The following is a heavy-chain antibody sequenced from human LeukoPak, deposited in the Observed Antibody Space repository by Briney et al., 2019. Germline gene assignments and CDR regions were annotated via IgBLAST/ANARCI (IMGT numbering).Heavy chain of an antibody. V-gene: IGHV3-21*04. J-gene: IGHJ5*02. CDR3: ALPRSSGYYCVRPLCPGWFDP. CDR2: ISSSSSYI. Sequence: GGSLRLSCAASGFTFSSYSMNWVRQAPGKGLEWVSSISSSSSYIYYADSVKGRFTISRDNAKNSLYLQMNSLRAEDTAVYYCALPRSSGYYCVRPLCPGWFDPWGQGTLVTVSS. CDR1: GFTFSSYS. D-gene: IGHD3-22*01.